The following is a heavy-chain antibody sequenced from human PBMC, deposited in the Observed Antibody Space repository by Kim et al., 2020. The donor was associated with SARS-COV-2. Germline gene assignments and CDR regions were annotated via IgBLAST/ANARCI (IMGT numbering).Heavy chain of an antibody. Sequence: VVQPGRSLRLSCAASGFTFSSYGMHWVRQAPGKGLEWVAVIWYDGSNKYYADSVKGRFTISRDNSKNTLYLQMNSLRAEDTAVYYCARETLLDTAMAVLTTYYYFYYMDVWGKGTKVTV. CDR2: IWYDGSNK. V-gene: IGHV3-33*01. D-gene: IGHD5-18*01. CDR3: ARETLLDTAMAVLTTYYYFYYMDV. J-gene: IGHJ6*03. CDR1: GFTFSSYG.